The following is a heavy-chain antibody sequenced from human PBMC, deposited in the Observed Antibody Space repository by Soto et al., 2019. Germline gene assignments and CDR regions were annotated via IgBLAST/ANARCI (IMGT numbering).Heavy chain of an antibody. CDR3: ADGTTAMAKTPYGMDV. Sequence: HPXGSLRLSCAASGFTFSSYAMSWVRQAPGKGLEWVSAISGSGGSTYYADSVKGRFTISRDNSKNTLYLQMNSLRAEDTAVYYCADGTTAMAKTPYGMDVWGQGTTVTVPS. J-gene: IGHJ6*02. CDR2: ISGSGGST. D-gene: IGHD5-18*01. CDR1: GFTFSSYA. V-gene: IGHV3-23*01.